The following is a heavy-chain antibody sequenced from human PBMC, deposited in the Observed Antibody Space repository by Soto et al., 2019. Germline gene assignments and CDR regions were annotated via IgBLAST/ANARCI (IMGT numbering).Heavy chain of an antibody. V-gene: IGHV4-30-4*01. J-gene: IGHJ6*02. D-gene: IGHD2-2*01. Sequence: SETLSLTCTVSGDSISSGDYYWSWIRQPPGKGLEWIGYIYYSGSTYYNPSLKSRVTISVDTSKNQFSLKLSSVTAADTAVYYCARDIKRDIVVVPAASDIGMDVWGQGTTVTVSS. CDR1: GDSISSGDYY. CDR3: ARDIKRDIVVVPAASDIGMDV. CDR2: IYYSGST.